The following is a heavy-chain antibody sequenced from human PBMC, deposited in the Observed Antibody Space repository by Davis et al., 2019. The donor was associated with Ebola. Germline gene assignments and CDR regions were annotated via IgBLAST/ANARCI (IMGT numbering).Heavy chain of an antibody. CDR1: GGSISSSNW. D-gene: IGHD3-10*01. J-gene: IGHJ6*04. CDR2: IYYSGSA. V-gene: IGHV4-4*02. CDR3: ARLLWFGRGSYYYYGMDV. Sequence: SETLSLTCAVSGGSISSSNWWSWVRQPPGKGLEWIGSIYYSGSAYSNPSLKSRVTISVDTSKNQFSLKLSSVTAADTAVYYCARLLWFGRGSYYYYGMDVWGKGTTVTVSS.